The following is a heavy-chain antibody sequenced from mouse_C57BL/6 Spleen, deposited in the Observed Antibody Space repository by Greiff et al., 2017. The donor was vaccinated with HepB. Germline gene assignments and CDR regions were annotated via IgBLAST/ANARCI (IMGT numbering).Heavy chain of an antibody. D-gene: IGHD3-3*01. V-gene: IGHV1-81*01. Sequence: QVQLKESGAELARPGASVKLSCKASGYTFTSYGISWVKQRTGQGLEWIGEIYPRSGNTYYNEKFKGKATLTADKSSSTAYMELRSLTSEDSAVYFCAREGLEFPFAYWGQGTLVTVSA. CDR3: AREGLEFPFAY. CDR2: IYPRSGNT. J-gene: IGHJ3*01. CDR1: GYTFTSYG.